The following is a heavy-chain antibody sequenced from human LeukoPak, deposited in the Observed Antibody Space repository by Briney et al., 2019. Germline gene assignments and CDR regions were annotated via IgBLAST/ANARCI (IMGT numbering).Heavy chain of an antibody. Sequence: GGSLRLSCAASGFTFSSYAMHWVRQAPGKGLEWVAVISYDGSNKYYADSVKGQFTISRDNSKNTLYLQMNSLRAEDTAVYYCAREGPYRVYAFDIWGQGTMVTVSS. D-gene: IGHD3-16*02. V-gene: IGHV3-30*14. CDR3: AREGPYRVYAFDI. CDR1: GFTFSSYA. CDR2: ISYDGSNK. J-gene: IGHJ3*02.